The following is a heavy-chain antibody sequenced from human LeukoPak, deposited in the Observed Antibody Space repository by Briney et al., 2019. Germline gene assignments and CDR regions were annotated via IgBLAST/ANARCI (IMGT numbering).Heavy chain of an antibody. J-gene: IGHJ5*02. CDR3: ARGHMVRGVIIWFDP. CDR1: GYTFTSYD. V-gene: IGHV1-8*01. CDR2: MNPNSGNT. Sequence: ASVKVSCKASGYTFTSYDINWVRQATGQGLEWMGWMNPNSGNTGYAQKFQGRVTMTRNTSISTAYMELSSLRSEDTAVYYCARGHMVRGVIIWFDPLGPGNPGHRLL. D-gene: IGHD3-10*01.